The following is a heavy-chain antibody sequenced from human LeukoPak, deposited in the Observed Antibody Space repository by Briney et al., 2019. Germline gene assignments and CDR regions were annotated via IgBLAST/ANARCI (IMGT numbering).Heavy chain of an antibody. Sequence: PGGSLRLSCATSGFPFETNAMSWVRQAPGKGLEGVATIGNTETFYADSVTGRFTISRDNSKNTVNLKMNRLRVEDTAIYYCAKEWIQFNRVFDCFDSWGQGTLVTASS. CDR2: IGNTET. J-gene: IGHJ4*02. CDR3: AKEWIQFNRVFDCFDS. CDR1: GFPFETNA. D-gene: IGHD5-18*01. V-gene: IGHV3-23*01.